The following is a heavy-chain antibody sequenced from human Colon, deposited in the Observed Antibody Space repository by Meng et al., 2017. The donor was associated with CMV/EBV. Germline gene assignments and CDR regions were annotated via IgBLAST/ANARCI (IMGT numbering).Heavy chain of an antibody. J-gene: IGHJ4*02. D-gene: IGHD5-12*01. CDR1: GHTITPYY. CDR2: INPGGGT. Sequence: ASVKVSCKPSGHTITPYYIQWVRQAPGEGLEWMGMINPGGGTTYAQKFQGRVTMTRDTSISTAYMELSRLRSDDTAVYYCARGGGYERGLDYWGQGTLVTVSS. V-gene: IGHV1-2*02. CDR3: ARGGGYERGLDY.